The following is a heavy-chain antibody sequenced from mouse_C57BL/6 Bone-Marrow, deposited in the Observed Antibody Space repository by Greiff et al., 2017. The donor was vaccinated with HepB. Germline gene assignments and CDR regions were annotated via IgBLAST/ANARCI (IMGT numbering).Heavy chain of an antibody. Sequence: VQLKESGEGLVKPGGSLKLSCAASGFTFSSYAMSWVRQTPEKRLEWVAYISSGGDYIYYADTVKGRFTISRDNARNTLYLQMSSLKSEDTAMYYCTRFYYGSSWYFDVWGTGTTVTVSS. J-gene: IGHJ1*03. V-gene: IGHV5-9-1*02. D-gene: IGHD1-1*01. CDR1: GFTFSSYA. CDR3: TRFYYGSSWYFDV. CDR2: ISSGGDYI.